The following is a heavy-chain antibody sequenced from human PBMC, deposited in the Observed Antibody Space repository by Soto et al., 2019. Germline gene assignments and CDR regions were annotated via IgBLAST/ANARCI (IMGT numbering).Heavy chain of an antibody. V-gene: IGHV3-30-3*01. CDR1: GFIFSRYF. Sequence: QVQLVESGGGVVQPGRSLRLSCAASGFIFSRYFMHWVRQAPGKGLEWVALISDDGSTKYYADSVTGRFTISRDNSKNPLYLQMTSLSADDTAVYYCTRADLTVTLSVFDPWGQGTLVTVS. CDR2: ISDDGSTK. D-gene: IGHD4-17*01. J-gene: IGHJ5*02. CDR3: TRADLTVTLSVFDP.